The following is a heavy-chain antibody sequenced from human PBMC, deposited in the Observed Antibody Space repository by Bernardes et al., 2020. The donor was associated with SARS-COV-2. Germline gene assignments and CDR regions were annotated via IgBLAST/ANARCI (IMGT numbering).Heavy chain of an antibody. V-gene: IGHV4-39*01. CDR1: GGSISSSSYY. J-gene: IGHJ4*02. D-gene: IGHD6-13*01. CDR3: ASVARKDIAAAGTGKYYFDY. CDR2: IYYSGST. Sequence: SETLSLTCTVSGGSISSSSYYWGWIRQPPGKGLEWIGNIYYSGSTYYNPSLKSRVAISVDTSKNQFSLKLSSVTAADTAVYYCASVARKDIAAAGTGKYYFDYWGQGTLVTVSS.